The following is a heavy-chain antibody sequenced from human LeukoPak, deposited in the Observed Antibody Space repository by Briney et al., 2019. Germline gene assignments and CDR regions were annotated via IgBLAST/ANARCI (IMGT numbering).Heavy chain of an antibody. Sequence: PSETLSLTCAVSGGSISSSNWWSWVRQPPGKGLEWIGEIYHSGSTNYNPSLKSRVTISVDKSKNQFSLKLSSVTAADTAVYYCARGGFVDYDSSAFFDYWGQGTLVTVSS. D-gene: IGHD3-22*01. CDR1: GGSISSSNW. J-gene: IGHJ4*02. V-gene: IGHV4-4*02. CDR3: ARGGFVDYDSSAFFDY. CDR2: IYHSGST.